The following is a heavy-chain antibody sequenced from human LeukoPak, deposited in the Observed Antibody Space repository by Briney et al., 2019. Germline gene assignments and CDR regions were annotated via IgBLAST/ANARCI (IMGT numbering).Heavy chain of an antibody. V-gene: IGHV4-39*01. CDR2: IYQSGSGSS. D-gene: IGHD3-3*01. Sequence: PSETLSLTCSVSGGSIISSNYYWGWIRQPPGKGLEWIGSIYQSGSGSSYYNPSLKSRVTISGDTSKNQFFLRLSSVTAADTAVYYCASTLRFLPYRRIDYWGQGTLVTVPS. J-gene: IGHJ4*02. CDR1: GGSIISSNYY. CDR3: ASTLRFLPYRRIDY.